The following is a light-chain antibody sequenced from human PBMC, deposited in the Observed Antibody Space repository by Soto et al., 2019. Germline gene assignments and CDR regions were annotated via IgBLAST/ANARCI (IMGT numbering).Light chain of an antibody. CDR1: RRISKN. CDR3: QQYDDWPGVT. Sequence: EIVMTQSPASLSVSPGERATLSCRASRRISKNLAWYQQKPGQSPRFLIYDASTRATGIPARFSGSGSGTDFTPTISSLQSEDSATYYCQQYDDWPGVTFGPGTKVEIK. V-gene: IGKV3-15*01. J-gene: IGKJ3*01. CDR2: DAS.